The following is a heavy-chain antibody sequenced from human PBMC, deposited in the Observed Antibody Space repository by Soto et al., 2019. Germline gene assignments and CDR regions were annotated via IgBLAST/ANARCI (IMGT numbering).Heavy chain of an antibody. CDR1: GFTFSSYS. Sequence: GGSLRLSCAASGFTFSSYSMNWVRQAPGKGLEWVSSISSSSSYIYYADSVKGRFTIPRDNAKNSLYLQMNSLRAEDTAVYYCARDLQNLAFDYWGQGTLVIVSS. CDR2: ISSSSSYI. J-gene: IGHJ4*02. V-gene: IGHV3-21*01. CDR3: ARDLQNLAFDY.